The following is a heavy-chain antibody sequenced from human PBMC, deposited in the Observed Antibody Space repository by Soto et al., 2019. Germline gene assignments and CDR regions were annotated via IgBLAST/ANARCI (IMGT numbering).Heavy chain of an antibody. CDR1: GGSFSGYY. D-gene: IGHD4-17*01. CDR3: ARAGGDYAAFDI. V-gene: IGHV4-34*01. J-gene: IGHJ3*02. Sequence: SETLSLTCAVYGGSFSGYYWSWIRQPPGKGLEWIGEINHSGSTNYNPSLKSRVTISVDTSKNQFSLKLSSVTAADTAVYYCARAGGDYAAFDIWGQGTMVTVSS. CDR2: INHSGST.